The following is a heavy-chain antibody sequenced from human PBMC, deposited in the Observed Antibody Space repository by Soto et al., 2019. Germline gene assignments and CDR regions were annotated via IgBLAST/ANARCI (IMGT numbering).Heavy chain of an antibody. D-gene: IGHD6-19*01. CDR2: IYYSGST. CDR1: GGSISSYY. J-gene: IGHJ5*02. Sequence: PSETLSLTCTVSGGSISSYYWSWIRQPPGKGLEWIGYIYYSGSTNYNPSLKSRVTISVDTSKNQFSLKLSSVTAADTAVYYCAREGIAVAERGWFDPWGQGTLVTVS. V-gene: IGHV4-59*01. CDR3: AREGIAVAERGWFDP.